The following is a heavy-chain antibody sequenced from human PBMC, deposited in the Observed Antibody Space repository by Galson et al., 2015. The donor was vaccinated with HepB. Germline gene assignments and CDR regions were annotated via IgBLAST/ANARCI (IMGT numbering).Heavy chain of an antibody. V-gene: IGHV3-21*01. J-gene: IGHJ4*02. Sequence: SLRLYCADSGFTFTSYNMNWVRQAPGRGLEWVSCIISDTGYIYHADSVKGRFIISRDTAKNSLFLQMNSLRVEDTAVYYCARSWDLRRELDFWGQGTLVTVSS. CDR3: ARSWDLRRELDF. CDR2: IISDTGYI. CDR1: GFTFTSYN. D-gene: IGHD1-26*01.